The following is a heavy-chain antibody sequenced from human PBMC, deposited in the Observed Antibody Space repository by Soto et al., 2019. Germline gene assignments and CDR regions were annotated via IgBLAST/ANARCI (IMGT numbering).Heavy chain of an antibody. CDR2: ISDDGINK. V-gene: IGHV3-30-3*01. J-gene: IGHJ4*02. CDR3: AGRLMASVAAMGY. D-gene: IGHD6-19*01. Sequence: QVQLVESGGGVVQPGRSLRLSCSASGFTFSDYALHWVRQAPGKGLEWGAVISDDGINKYIADSVKGRFIISRDNSKNAVLLQMSSLGLEDTAIYYCAGRLMASVAAMGYWGQGTLVTVSS. CDR1: GFTFSDYA.